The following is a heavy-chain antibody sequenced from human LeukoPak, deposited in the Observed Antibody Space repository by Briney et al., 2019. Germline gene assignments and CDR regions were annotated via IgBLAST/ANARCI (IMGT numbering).Heavy chain of an antibody. CDR3: SRESGPFSPFGF. J-gene: IGHJ4*02. CDR1: GGSISSSSYY. V-gene: IGHV4-39*07. Sequence: SETLSLTCTVSGGSISSSSYYWDWIRQPPGKGLEWIGNLYDSGSTHYNPSLRSRLTMSLDESKNQVSLNLTSVTAADTAVYYCSRESGPFSPFGFWGQGTLVSVHS. CDR2: LYDSGST. D-gene: IGHD1-26*01.